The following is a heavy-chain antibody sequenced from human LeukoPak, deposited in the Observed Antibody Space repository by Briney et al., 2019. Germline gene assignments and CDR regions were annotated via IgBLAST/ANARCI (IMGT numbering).Heavy chain of an antibody. V-gene: IGHV4-34*01. CDR3: ARRRAARRDYYYYYMDV. J-gene: IGHJ6*03. D-gene: IGHD6-6*01. CDR1: GFTVSSNY. Sequence: PGGSLRLSCAASGFTVSSNYMSWIRQPPGKGLEWIGEINHSGSTNYNPSLKSRVTISVDTSKNQFSLKLSSVTAADTAVYYCARRRAARRDYYYYYMDVWGKGTTVTVSS. CDR2: INHSGST.